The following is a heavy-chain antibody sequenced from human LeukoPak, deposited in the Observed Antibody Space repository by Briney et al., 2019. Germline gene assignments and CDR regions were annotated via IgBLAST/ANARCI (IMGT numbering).Heavy chain of an antibody. CDR3: ASGQQLGY. D-gene: IGHD6-13*01. J-gene: IGHJ4*02. V-gene: IGHV3-7*03. Sequence: GGSLRLSCAASGFTFSTYWMNWVRQAPGKGLEWVANIKQDGSEKHYVDFVKGRFTISRDNAKNSLYLQMNSLRAEDTAVYYCASGQQLGYWGQGTLVTVSS. CDR1: GFTFSTYW. CDR2: IKQDGSEK.